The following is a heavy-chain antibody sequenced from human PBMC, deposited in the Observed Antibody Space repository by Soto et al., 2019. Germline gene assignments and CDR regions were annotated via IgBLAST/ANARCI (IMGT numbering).Heavy chain of an antibody. V-gene: IGHV4-39*01. D-gene: IGHD1-26*01. CDR3: ATQEVGGSYVYTFDP. Sequence: SETLSLTCTVSGGSITSSIYYWGWIRQPPGKGLEWIGSIYYSGSTYYNPSLKSRVTISVDTSKNQFSLKLSSVTAADTAVYYCATQEVGGSYVYTFDPWGQGTLVTVSS. CDR2: IYYSGST. CDR1: GGSITSSIYY. J-gene: IGHJ5*02.